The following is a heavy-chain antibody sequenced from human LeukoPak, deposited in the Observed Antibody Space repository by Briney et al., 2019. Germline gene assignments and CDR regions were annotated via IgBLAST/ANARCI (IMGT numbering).Heavy chain of an antibody. Sequence: SETLSLTCAVYGGSFSGYYWSWIRQPPGKGLEWIGEINHSGSTNYNPSLESRVTISVDTSKNQFSLKLSSVTAADTAVYYCARDRGYYDSSGYSDWGQGTLVTVSS. V-gene: IGHV4-34*01. CDR1: GGSFSGYY. D-gene: IGHD3-22*01. CDR3: ARDRGYYDSSGYSD. CDR2: INHSGST. J-gene: IGHJ4*02.